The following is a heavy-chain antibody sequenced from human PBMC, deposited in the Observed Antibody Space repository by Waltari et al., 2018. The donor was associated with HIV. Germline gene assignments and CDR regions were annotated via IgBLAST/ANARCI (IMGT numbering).Heavy chain of an antibody. V-gene: IGHV3-23*04. Sequence: EVNLVQSGGGLVQPGGCLRHGCTASEVRYTSHAMSWVRQTSGKGLQWVSTISGSGSHTYYAVSAKGRFTISRDNSENTLFLQMTRLRVEDTARYFCAKDFDTSGLPYVVIDSWGQGTLVTVSS. D-gene: IGHD3-22*01. J-gene: IGHJ4*02. CDR2: ISGSGSHT. CDR1: EVRYTSHA. CDR3: AKDFDTSGLPYVVIDS.